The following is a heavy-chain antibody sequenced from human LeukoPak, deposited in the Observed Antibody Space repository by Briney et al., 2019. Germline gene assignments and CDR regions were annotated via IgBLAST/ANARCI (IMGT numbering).Heavy chain of an antibody. D-gene: IGHD3-10*01. CDR2: ISRSGSTR. J-gene: IGHJ3*02. V-gene: IGHV3-48*03. Sequence: GSLRLSCAISGFTFSACELAWVRQAPGKGLEWVSYISRSGSTRYYADSVKGRFTISRDNAKNSLYLQMNSLRAEDTAVYYCARVATMVRVPLDALDIWGQGTMVSVSS. CDR3: ARVATMVRVPLDALDI. CDR1: GFTFSACE.